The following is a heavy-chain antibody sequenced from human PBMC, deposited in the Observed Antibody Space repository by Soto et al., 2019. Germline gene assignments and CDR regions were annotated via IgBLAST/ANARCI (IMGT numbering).Heavy chain of an antibody. CDR2: IYYSGST. CDR1: GGSISSSSYY. J-gene: IGHJ4*02. Sequence: QLQLQESGPGLVKPSETLSLTCTVSGGSISSSSYYLGWIRQPPGKGLEWIGSIYYSGSTYYNPSLKSRVTISVDTSKNQFSLKLSSVTAADTAVYYCARRAYSSSWSLFDYWGQGTLVTVSS. CDR3: ARRAYSSSWSLFDY. V-gene: IGHV4-39*01. D-gene: IGHD6-13*01.